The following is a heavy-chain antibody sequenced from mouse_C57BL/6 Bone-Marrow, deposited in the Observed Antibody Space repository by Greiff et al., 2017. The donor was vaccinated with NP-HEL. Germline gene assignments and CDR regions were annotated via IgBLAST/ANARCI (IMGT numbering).Heavy chain of an antibody. CDR1: GYTFTSYG. D-gene: IGHD2-3*01. J-gene: IGHJ3*01. CDR3: AREDGYWFAY. Sequence: VKLQESGAELARPGASVKLSCKASGYTFTSYGISWVKQRTGQGLEWIGEIYPRSGNTYYNEKFKGKATLTADKSSSTAYMELRSPTSEDSAVYFCAREDGYWFAYWGQGTLVTVSA. CDR2: IYPRSGNT. V-gene: IGHV1-81*01.